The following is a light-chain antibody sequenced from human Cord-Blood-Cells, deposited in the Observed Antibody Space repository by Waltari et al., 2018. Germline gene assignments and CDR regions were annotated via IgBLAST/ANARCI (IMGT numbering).Light chain of an antibody. CDR3: SSYTSSSTQV. V-gene: IGLV2-14*01. CDR2: DVS. CDR1: SSAAGGYNY. Sequence: QSALTQPATVSGSPGQSITISCTGTSSAAGGYNYVSWYQQHHGKAPKLMICDVSKRPSGVSNRFSGSKAGNTASLTISGLQAEDEADYYCSSYTSSSTQVFGGGTKLTVL. J-gene: IGLJ2*01.